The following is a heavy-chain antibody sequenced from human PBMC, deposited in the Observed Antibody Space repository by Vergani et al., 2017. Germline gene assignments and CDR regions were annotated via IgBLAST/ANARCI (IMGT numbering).Heavy chain of an antibody. CDR1: GFTFSSYG. Sequence: QVQLVESGGGVVQPGRSLRLSCAASGFTFSSYGMHWVRQAPGKGLEWVAVISYDGSNKYYADSVKGRFTISRDNSKNTLYLQMNSLRAEDTAVYYCWAYYYESSGYYPTCFDYWGQGTLVTVSS. CDR3: WAYYYESSGYYPTCFDY. V-gene: IGHV3-30*03. J-gene: IGHJ4*02. CDR2: ISYDGSNK. D-gene: IGHD3-22*01.